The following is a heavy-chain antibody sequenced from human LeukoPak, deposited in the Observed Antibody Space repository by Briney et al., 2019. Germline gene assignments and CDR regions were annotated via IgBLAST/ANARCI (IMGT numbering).Heavy chain of an antibody. CDR1: GGSFSGYY. CDR2: VNHSGST. V-gene: IGHV4-34*01. CDR3: ARVADSY. Sequence: PSETLSLTCAVYGGSFSGYYWSWIRQPPGKGLEWIGEVNHSGSTNYNPPLKSRVTISVDTSKSQFSLKLSSVTAADTAVYYCARVADSYWGQGTLVTVSS. J-gene: IGHJ4*02.